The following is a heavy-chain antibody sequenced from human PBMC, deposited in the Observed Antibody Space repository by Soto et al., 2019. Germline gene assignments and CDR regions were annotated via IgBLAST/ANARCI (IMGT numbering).Heavy chain of an antibody. CDR1: GFTFSSYA. J-gene: IGHJ6*02. Sequence: EVQLLESGGGLVQPGGSLRLSSAASGFTFSSYAMSWVRQAPGKGLEWVSAISGSGGSTYYADSVKGRFTISRDNSKNTLYLQMNSLRAEDTAVYYCAKVGYISSSFGMDVWGQGTTVTVSS. CDR2: ISGSGGST. V-gene: IGHV3-23*01. CDR3: AKVGYISSSFGMDV. D-gene: IGHD6-13*01.